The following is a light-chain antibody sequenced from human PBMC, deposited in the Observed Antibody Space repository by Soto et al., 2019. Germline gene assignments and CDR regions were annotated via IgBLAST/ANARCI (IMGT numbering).Light chain of an antibody. CDR2: KAA. CDR1: QSISSW. V-gene: IGKV1-5*03. CDR3: QQYNSFPYT. J-gene: IGKJ2*01. Sequence: DIQMTQSPSTLSASVGDRVTITCRASQSISSWLAWYQQKPGKAPRLLIYKAASLESGVPSRFSGSGSGTEFTLTISSLQPDDSASYYCQQYNSFPYTFGQGTKLEI.